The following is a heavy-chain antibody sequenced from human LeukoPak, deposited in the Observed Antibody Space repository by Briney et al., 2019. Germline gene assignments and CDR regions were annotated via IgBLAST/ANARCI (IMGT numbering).Heavy chain of an antibody. CDR3: ASSGEISYSSGKNFDY. Sequence: SETLSLTCTVSGGSISGYYWSWIRQPPGKGLEWIGYIYYSGSTNYNPSLKSRVTISVDTSKNQFSLKLSSVTAADTAVYYCASSGEISYSSGKNFDYWGQGTLVTVSS. J-gene: IGHJ4*02. CDR2: IYYSGST. V-gene: IGHV4-59*01. CDR1: GGSISGYY. D-gene: IGHD6-19*01.